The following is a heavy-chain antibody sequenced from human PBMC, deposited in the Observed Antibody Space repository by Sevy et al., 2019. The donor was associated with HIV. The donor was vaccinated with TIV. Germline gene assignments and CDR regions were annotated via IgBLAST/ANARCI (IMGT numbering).Heavy chain of an antibody. Sequence: SETLSLTCTVSGGSVSSGSYYWSWIRQPPGKGLEWIGYIYYSGSTNYNPSLKSRVTISVDTSKNQFSLKLSSVTAADTAVCYCARAHTAAGMVDAFDIWGQGTMVTVSS. J-gene: IGHJ3*02. V-gene: IGHV4-61*01. CDR2: IYYSGST. CDR1: GGSVSSGSYY. CDR3: ARAHTAAGMVDAFDI. D-gene: IGHD6-13*01.